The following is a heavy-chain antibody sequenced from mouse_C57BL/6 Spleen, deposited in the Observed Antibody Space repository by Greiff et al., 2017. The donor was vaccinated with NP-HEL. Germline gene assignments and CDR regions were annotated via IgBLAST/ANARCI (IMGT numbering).Heavy chain of an antibody. CDR1: GYTFTSYW. V-gene: IGHV1-61*01. D-gene: IGHD2-3*01. CDR3: ARSGGYYAYYFDY. CDR2: IYPSDSET. J-gene: IGHJ2*01. Sequence: VQLQQPGAELVRPGSSVKLSCKASGYTFTSYWMDWVKQRPGQGLEWIGNIYPSDSETHYNQKFKDKATLTVDKSSSTAYMQLSSLTSEDSAVYYCARSGGYYAYYFDYWGQGTTLTVSS.